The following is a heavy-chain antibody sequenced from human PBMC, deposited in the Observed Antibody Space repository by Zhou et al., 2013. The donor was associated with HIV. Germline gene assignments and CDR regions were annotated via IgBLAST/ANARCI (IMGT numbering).Heavy chain of an antibody. CDR1: GGSFSSDA. V-gene: IGHV1-69*04. CDR3: ARENPPKRGWYVY. Sequence: QVHLVQSGAEVKKPGSSVKVSCKASGGSFSSDAVNWVRQAPGQGLEWMGRIIPILGIANYAQKFQGRVTITADKSTSTAYMELSSLRSEDTAVYYCARENPPKRGWYVYWGQGTLVTVSS. CDR2: IIPILGIA. D-gene: IGHD6-19*01. J-gene: IGHJ4*02.